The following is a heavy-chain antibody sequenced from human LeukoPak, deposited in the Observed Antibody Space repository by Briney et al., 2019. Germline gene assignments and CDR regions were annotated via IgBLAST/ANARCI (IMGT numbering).Heavy chain of an antibody. CDR3: AKSPAVVVVTAIRH. CDR1: GFTVSSNY. Sequence: GGSLRLSCAASGFTVSSNYMSWVRQAPGTGLEWVSVIYSGGSTYYADSVKGRFTISRDNSKNTLYLQMNSLRAEDTAVYYCAKSPAVVVVTAIRHWGQGTLVTVSS. V-gene: IGHV3-53*01. CDR2: IYSGGST. D-gene: IGHD2-21*02. J-gene: IGHJ1*01.